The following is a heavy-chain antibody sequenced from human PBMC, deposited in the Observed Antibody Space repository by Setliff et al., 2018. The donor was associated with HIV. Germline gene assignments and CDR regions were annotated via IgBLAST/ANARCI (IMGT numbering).Heavy chain of an antibody. Sequence: ASVMVSCKASGYTFTGYFIHWVRQAPGQGLEWMGRINPNTGDTNYAQKFQNRVTMTRDTSINTAYMELSRLRSDDTAVYYCAREYDVLTGYYISAFDIWGQGTMVTVSS. V-gene: IGHV1-2*06. CDR1: GYTFTGYF. CDR2: INPNTGDT. CDR3: AREYDVLTGYYISAFDI. J-gene: IGHJ3*02. D-gene: IGHD3-9*01.